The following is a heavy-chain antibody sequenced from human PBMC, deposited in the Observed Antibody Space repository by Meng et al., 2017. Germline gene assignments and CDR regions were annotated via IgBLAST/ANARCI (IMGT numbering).Heavy chain of an antibody. V-gene: IGHV3-7*01. CDR3: ARLSTVAALYLFDY. CDR2: IKQDGSEK. J-gene: IGHJ4*02. D-gene: IGHD6-19*01. CDR1: GFTFSSYW. Sequence: GESLKISCAASGFTFSSYWMSWVRQAPGKGLEWVANIKQDGSEKYYVDSVKGRFTISRDNAKNSLYLQMNSLRAEDTAVYYCARLSTVAALYLFDYWGQGNQV.